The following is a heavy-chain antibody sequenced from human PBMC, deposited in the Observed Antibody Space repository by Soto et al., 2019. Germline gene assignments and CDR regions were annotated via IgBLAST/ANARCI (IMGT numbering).Heavy chain of an antibody. CDR1: GFTFSSYS. V-gene: IGHV3-21*01. D-gene: IGHD3-9*01. CDR3: ASQETYSDIFTGYYPKYFDL. J-gene: IGHJ2*01. Sequence: EVQLVESGGGLVKPGGSLRLSCAASGFTFSSYSMNWVRQAPGKGLEWVSSISSSSSYIYYADSVKGRFTISRDNAKNSLYLQMNSLRAEDTAVYYCASQETYSDIFTGYYPKYFDLWGRGTLVTVSS. CDR2: ISSSSSYI.